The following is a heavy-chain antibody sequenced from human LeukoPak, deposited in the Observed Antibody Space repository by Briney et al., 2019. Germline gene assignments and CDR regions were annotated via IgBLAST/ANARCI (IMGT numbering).Heavy chain of an antibody. CDR3: ARDFLSYDGSENHFEDTFDI. CDR1: GYSFDRYG. V-gene: IGHV1-18*01. CDR2: IGAYNGNT. J-gene: IGHJ3*02. D-gene: IGHD3-22*01. Sequence: ASVKVSCKASGYSFDRYGISWVRQAPGQGLEWLGWIGAYNGNTNYAQNLQGRVTMTADTSTTTAYMELRSLSSDDTAVYYCARDFLSYDGSENHFEDTFDIWGQGTMVTVSS.